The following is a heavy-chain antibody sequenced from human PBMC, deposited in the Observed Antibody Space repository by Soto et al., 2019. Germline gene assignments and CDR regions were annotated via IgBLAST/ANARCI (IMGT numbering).Heavy chain of an antibody. V-gene: IGHV3-23*01. Sequence: EVHLLESGGGLVQPGGSLRLSCAASGVTFSNYIMSWVRQAPAKGLEWVSLITGNSDKRIYSDSVKGRFTISRDNSKNSLYLQMNSLRADDTAIYYCATLGSVTAGTYYGMDVWGQGTTVTVSS. D-gene: IGHD3-10*01. CDR3: ATLGSVTAGTYYGMDV. J-gene: IGHJ6*02. CDR1: GVTFSNYI. CDR2: ITGNSDKR.